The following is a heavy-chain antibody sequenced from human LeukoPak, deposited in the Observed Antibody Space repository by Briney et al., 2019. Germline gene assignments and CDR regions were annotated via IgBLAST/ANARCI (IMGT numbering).Heavy chain of an antibody. CDR1: GFAFSSYW. J-gene: IGHJ3*02. CDR2: IKSDGSST. CDR3: ARVGAATYAFDI. Sequence: PGGSLRLSCAASGFAFSSYWMHWVRQAPGKGLVWVSRIKSDGSSTSYADSVKGRFTISRDNAKNTLYLQVNSLRAEDTAVYYCARVGAATYAFDIWGQGTMVTVSS. D-gene: IGHD3-16*01. V-gene: IGHV3-74*01.